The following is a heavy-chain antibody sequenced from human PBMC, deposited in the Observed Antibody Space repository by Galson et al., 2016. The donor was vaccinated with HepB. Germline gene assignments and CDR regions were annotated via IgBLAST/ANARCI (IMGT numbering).Heavy chain of an antibody. J-gene: IGHJ5*02. CDR2: IKEDGSER. CDR1: GFTFRSYW. V-gene: IGHV3-7*01. CDR3: ARDATMVQSFLDP. Sequence: SLRLSCAASGFTFRSYWMSWVRQAPGKGLEWVANIKEDGSERNFVDSVRGRFTISRDNAKNSVYLQMNSLKVEDTAVYYCARDATMVQSFLDPWGQGILVTVSS. D-gene: IGHD3-10*01.